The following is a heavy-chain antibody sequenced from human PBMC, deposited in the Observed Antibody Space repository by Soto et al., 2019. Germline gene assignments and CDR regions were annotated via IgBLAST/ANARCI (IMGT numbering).Heavy chain of an antibody. CDR2: IYHTENT. CDR1: GVSIGSHF. Sequence: QVQLQESGPRLVKPSETLSLTCSVSGVSIGSHFWSWIRQAPGKGPELVGYIYHTENTNYNPALKSRVTISMDTSENQLSLQLSSVTAADTAVYYCARLQYTVVTALDIWGQGTMVTVSS. J-gene: IGHJ3*02. D-gene: IGHD4-17*01. V-gene: IGHV4-59*11. CDR3: ARLQYTVVTALDI.